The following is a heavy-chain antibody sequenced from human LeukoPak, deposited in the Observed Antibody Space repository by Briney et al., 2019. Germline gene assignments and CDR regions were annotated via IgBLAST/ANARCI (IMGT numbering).Heavy chain of an antibody. Sequence: SETLSLTCTVSGGSISSSSYYWGWIRQPPGKGLEWIGSIYYSGSTYYNPSLKSRVTISVDTSKNQFSLKLSSVTAADTAVYYCASFYYGSGSQNFDYWGQGTLVTVSS. CDR1: GGSISSSSYY. CDR3: ASFYYGSGSQNFDY. CDR2: IYYSGST. J-gene: IGHJ4*02. V-gene: IGHV4-39*01. D-gene: IGHD3-10*01.